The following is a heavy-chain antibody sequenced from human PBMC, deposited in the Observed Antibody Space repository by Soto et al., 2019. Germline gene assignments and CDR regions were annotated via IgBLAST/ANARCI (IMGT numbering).Heavy chain of an antibody. CDR3: ARDRGRYALDS. D-gene: IGHD1-26*01. CDR1: GYTFTNYG. Sequence: QVQLVQSGAEVKKPGASVKVSCKASGYTFTNYGISWVRQAPGQGLEWMGWISANNGNTNYEQKLQGRVTMTTDTPKSTAYMELRSLSSDDTAVYYCARDRGRYALDSWGQGTLVTVSS. CDR2: ISANNGNT. V-gene: IGHV1-18*01. J-gene: IGHJ4*02.